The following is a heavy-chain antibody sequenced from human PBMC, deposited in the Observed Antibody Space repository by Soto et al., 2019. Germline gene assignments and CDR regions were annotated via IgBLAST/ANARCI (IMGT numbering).Heavy chain of an antibody. D-gene: IGHD3-16*01. CDR1: GGTFSSYA. CDR2: IIPIFGTA. Sequence: VASVEVSCKASGGTFSSYAISWVRQAPGQGVEWMGGIIPIFGTANYAQKFQGRVTITADESTSTAYMELSSLRSEDAAVYYCAGAFGMAFPGWYFDLWGRGTLVTVPQ. J-gene: IGHJ2*01. V-gene: IGHV1-69*13. CDR3: AGAFGMAFPGWYFDL.